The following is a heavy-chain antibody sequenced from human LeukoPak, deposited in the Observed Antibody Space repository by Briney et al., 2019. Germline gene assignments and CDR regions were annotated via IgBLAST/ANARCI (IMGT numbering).Heavy chain of an antibody. CDR2: IIPIFGTA. J-gene: IGHJ6*02. Sequence: SVKVSCKASGGTFSTYAITWVRQAPGQGLEWMGGIIPIFGTANYAQKFQGRVTITADESTSTAYMELSSLRSEDTAVYYCAREHYYDSSGYYYKRYYYYGMDVWGQGTTVTVSS. CDR3: AREHYYDSSGYYYKRYYYYGMDV. CDR1: GGTFSTYA. V-gene: IGHV1-69*13. D-gene: IGHD3-22*01.